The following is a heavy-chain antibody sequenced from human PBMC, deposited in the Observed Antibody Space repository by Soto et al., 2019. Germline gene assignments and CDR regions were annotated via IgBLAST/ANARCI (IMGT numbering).Heavy chain of an antibody. D-gene: IGHD1-1*01. CDR3: ARNGTLTGYSYGMDV. CDR2: IIPIFDTA. V-gene: IGHV1-69*13. CDR1: GGTFSDFT. Sequence: SVKVSCKASGGTFSDFTINWVRQAPGQRLEWMGGIIPIFDTANYAENFQGRVTITADESTSTSFMEVSSLRSEDTAVYYCARNGTLTGYSYGMDVWGQGTMITVSS. J-gene: IGHJ6*02.